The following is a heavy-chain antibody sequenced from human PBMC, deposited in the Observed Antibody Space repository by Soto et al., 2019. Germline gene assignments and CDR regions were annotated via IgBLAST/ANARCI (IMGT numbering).Heavy chain of an antibody. V-gene: IGHV4-39*01. Sequence: QLQLQESGPGLVKPSETLSLTCSVSGGSISNNSYYWGWIRQPPGKGLEWIGTIYYSGSTYHNPSLKSRVTISVDTSKTQFSLKLSSVTAADTAVYYCARHLVPATIRVLGWFDPWGQGTLVTVSS. D-gene: IGHD4-17*01. CDR1: GGSISNNSYY. CDR2: IYYSGST. CDR3: ARHLVPATIRVLGWFDP. J-gene: IGHJ5*02.